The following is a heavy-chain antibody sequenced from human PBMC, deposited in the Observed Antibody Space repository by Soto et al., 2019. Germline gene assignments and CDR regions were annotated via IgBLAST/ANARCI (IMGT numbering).Heavy chain of an antibody. CDR2: ISGGGST. CDR1: GFTFSNYA. V-gene: IGHV3-23*01. J-gene: IGHJ4*02. CDR3: AKDIAMVRGVIITPSPFDY. Sequence: EVQLLESGGGFVQPGGSLRLSCEVSGFTFSNYAMSWVRQAPGKGLEWVSAISGGGSTYYADSVKGRFTISRDNSKNTLYLQMNSLRVEDTAVYYCAKDIAMVRGVIITPSPFDYWGQGTLVTVSS. D-gene: IGHD3-10*01.